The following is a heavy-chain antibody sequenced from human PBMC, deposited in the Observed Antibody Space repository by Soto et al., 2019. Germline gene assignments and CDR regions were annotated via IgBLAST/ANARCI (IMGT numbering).Heavy chain of an antibody. J-gene: IGHJ3*02. CDR3: ARSSFHYYDSRGHHPLIGI. D-gene: IGHD3-22*01. CDR1: GYTFTSYG. V-gene: IGHV1-18*01. CDR2: ISAYNGNT. Sequence: QVQLVQSGAEVKKPGASVKVSCKASGYTFTSYGISWVRQAPGQGLEWMGWISAYNGNTNYAQKLQGRVTMTTETSTSPTYMVLRSLRSGDKAVYFCARSSFHYYDSRGHHPLIGIWGQGTMVTVSS.